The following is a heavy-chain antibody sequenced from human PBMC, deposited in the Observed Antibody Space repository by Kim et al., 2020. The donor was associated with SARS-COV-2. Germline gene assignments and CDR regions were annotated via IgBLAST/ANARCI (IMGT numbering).Heavy chain of an antibody. J-gene: IGHJ4*02. CDR3: AKVPSSGTYYGFDC. CDR2: ISDSGGST. V-gene: IGHV3-23*01. CDR1: GFTFSTSA. Sequence: GGSLRLSCAASGFTFSTSALSWVRQAPGKGLEWVSGISDSGGSTYYADSVKGRFTISRDTSKNTLSLQMYSLRAEDTAIYYCAKVPSSGTYYGFDCWGQGTLVTVSS. D-gene: IGHD3-10*01.